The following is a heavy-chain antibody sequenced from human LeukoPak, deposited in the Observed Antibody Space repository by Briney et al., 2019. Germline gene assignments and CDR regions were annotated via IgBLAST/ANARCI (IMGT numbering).Heavy chain of an antibody. J-gene: IGHJ3*02. CDR1: GGSISSYY. D-gene: IGHD3-9*01. Sequence: PSGTLSLTCTVSGGSISSYYWSWIRQPPGKGLEWIGYIYYSGSTNYNPSLKSRVTISVDTSKNQFSLKLSSVTAADTAVYSCAREGVGYYDILTGYYKPSDAFDIWGQGTMVTVSS. CDR3: AREGVGYYDILTGYYKPSDAFDI. CDR2: IYYSGST. V-gene: IGHV4-59*01.